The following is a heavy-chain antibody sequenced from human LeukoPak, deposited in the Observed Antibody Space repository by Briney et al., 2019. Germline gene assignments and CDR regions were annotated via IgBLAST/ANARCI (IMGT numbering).Heavy chain of an antibody. J-gene: IGHJ4*02. CDR2: INPDGSSA. V-gene: IGHV3-74*01. Sequence: PGGSLRLSCAASGFTFNSYWMDWVRHVPGKGLVWVSRINPDGSSATYADSVKGRLTISRDNAKNTLYLQMDSLRAEDTAVYYCGKAMITFGGVIVQPDYWGQGTLVTVSS. CDR3: GKAMITFGGVIVQPDY. CDR1: GFTFNSYW. D-gene: IGHD3-16*02.